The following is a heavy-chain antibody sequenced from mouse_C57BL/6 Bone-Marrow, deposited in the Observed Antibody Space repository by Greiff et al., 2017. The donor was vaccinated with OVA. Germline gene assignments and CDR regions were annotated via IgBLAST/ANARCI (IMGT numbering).Heavy chain of an antibody. CDR3: ARKEGRNYFDY. CDR2: IDPSDSYT. V-gene: IGHV1-69*01. CDR1: GYTFTSYW. J-gene: IGHJ2*01. Sequence: QVQLQQPGAELVMPGASVKLSCKASGYTFTSYWMHWVKQRPGQGLEWIGEIDPSDSYTNYNQKFKGKSTLTVDKSSSTAYMQLSSLTSEDSAVYYCARKEGRNYFDYWGQGTTLTVSS.